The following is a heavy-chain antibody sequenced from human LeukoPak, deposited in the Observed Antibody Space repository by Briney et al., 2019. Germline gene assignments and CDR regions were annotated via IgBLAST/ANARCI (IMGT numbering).Heavy chain of an antibody. Sequence: GGSLRLSCSASGFTFSSYVMYWVRQAPGKGLEYASSISTDGGRTYYADSVKGRFTISRDNSKNTLYLQMSSLRTEDTAMYYCAILGYSSSVFDCWGQGTLVTVSS. J-gene: IGHJ4*02. CDR1: GFTFSSYV. CDR3: AILGYSSSVFDC. V-gene: IGHV3-64*04. D-gene: IGHD2-2*01. CDR2: ISTDGGRT.